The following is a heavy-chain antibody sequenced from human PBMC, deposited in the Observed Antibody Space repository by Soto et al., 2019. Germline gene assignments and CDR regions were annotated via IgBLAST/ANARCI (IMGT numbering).Heavy chain of an antibody. CDR3: ARDGYDSSGYHFDY. CDR2: IYTSGST. Sequence: SETLSLTCTVSGGSISSYYWSWIRQPAGKGLEWIGRIYTSGSTNYNPSLKSRVTMSVDTSKNQFSLKLSSVTAADTAVYYCARDGYDSSGYHFDYWGQGTLVTVSS. D-gene: IGHD3-22*01. V-gene: IGHV4-4*07. J-gene: IGHJ4*02. CDR1: GGSISSYY.